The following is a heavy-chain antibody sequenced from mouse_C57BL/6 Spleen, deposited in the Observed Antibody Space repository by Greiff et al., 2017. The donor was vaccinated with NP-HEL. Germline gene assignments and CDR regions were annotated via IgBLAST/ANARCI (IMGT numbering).Heavy chain of an antibody. J-gene: IGHJ4*01. CDR1: GFSLTSYG. D-gene: IGHD1-1*01. V-gene: IGHV2-2*01. Sequence: VQLQESGPGLVQPSQSLSITCTVSGFSLTSYGVHWVRQSPGKGLEWLGVIWSGGSTDYNAAFISRLSISKDNSKSQVFFKMNILQADDTAIYYCASHYYGSSYRGYAMDYWGQGTSVTVSS. CDR3: ASHYYGSSYRGYAMDY. CDR2: IWSGGST.